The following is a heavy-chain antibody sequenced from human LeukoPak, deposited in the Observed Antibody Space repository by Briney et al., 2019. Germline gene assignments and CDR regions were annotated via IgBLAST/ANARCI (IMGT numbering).Heavy chain of an antibody. CDR3: ARATYYYAYSGLSTPGLSDY. V-gene: IGHV4-31*03. CDR2: IFYSGST. J-gene: IGHJ4*02. D-gene: IGHD3-22*01. Sequence: PSETLSLTCTVSGASISSGGYYWSWIRQHPGKGLEWIGYIFYSGSTYYNPSLKSRVTISVDTSKNQFSLKLSSVTAADTAVYYCARATYYYAYSGLSTPGLSDYWGQGTLVTVSS. CDR1: GASISSGGYY.